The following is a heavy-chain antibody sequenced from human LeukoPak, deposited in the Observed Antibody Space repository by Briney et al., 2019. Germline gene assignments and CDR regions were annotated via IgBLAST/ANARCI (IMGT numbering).Heavy chain of an antibody. J-gene: IGHJ3*02. CDR2: ISSNSYAS. Sequence: GGSLRLSCAASGFTFSSFSMNWVRQAPGKGLEWVSYISSNSYASFYADSVKGRFTISRDTAQNSLYLQMNSLRAEDTAVYYCAGGADSNNWYADRPFDIWAKGQWSPSLQ. CDR3: AGGADSNNWYADRPFDI. D-gene: IGHD6-13*01. V-gene: IGHV3-48*04. CDR1: GFTFSSFS.